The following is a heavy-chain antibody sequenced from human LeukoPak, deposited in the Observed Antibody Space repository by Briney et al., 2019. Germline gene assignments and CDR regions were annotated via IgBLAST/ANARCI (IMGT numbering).Heavy chain of an antibody. D-gene: IGHD2-2*01. CDR1: GGTFSSYA. CDR2: IIPILGIA. V-gene: IGHV1-69*04. Sequence: ASVKVSCKASGGTFSSYAISWVRQAPGQGLEWMGRIIPILGIANYAQKFQGRVTITADKSTSTAYMELSSLRSEDTAVYYCASDDRGVPPALDYWGQGTLVNVSS. CDR3: ASDDRGVPPALDY. J-gene: IGHJ4*02.